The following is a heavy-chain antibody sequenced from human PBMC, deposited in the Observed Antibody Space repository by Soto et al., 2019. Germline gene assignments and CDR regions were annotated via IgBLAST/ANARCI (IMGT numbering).Heavy chain of an antibody. CDR1: GFTFSGYA. V-gene: IGHV3-30-3*01. CDR2: ISYDGYNK. D-gene: IGHD4-17*01. Sequence: QVRLVESGGGVVQPGRSLRLSCAASGFTFSGYAMHWVRQAPGKGLEWVALISYDGYNKYYADSVKGRFTISRDSSKNTLYLQMNSLRAEDTAVYYCARDSGYGDYRGNFDVWGRGTLVTVSS. CDR3: ARDSGYGDYRGNFDV. J-gene: IGHJ2*01.